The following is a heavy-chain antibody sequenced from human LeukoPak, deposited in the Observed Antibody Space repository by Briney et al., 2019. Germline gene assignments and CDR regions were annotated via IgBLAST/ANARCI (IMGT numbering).Heavy chain of an antibody. V-gene: IGHV3-48*04. CDR1: AFTFSSYS. D-gene: IGHD6-19*01. Sequence: GGSLRLSCAASAFTFSSYSMIWVRQAPGKGLEWVSYISSGSSTVYYADSVKGRFTISRDNAKNSMYLQMSSLRAEDTAVYYCARGYSSGRSAFDIWGQGTMVTVSS. CDR3: ARGYSSGRSAFDI. CDR2: ISSGSSTV. J-gene: IGHJ3*02.